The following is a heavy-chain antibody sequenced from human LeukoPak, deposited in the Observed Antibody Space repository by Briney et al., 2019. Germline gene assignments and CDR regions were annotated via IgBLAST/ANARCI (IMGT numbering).Heavy chain of an antibody. J-gene: IGHJ4*02. CDR3: ARRAGYTGSWYEY. Sequence: SETLSLTCTVSSGSVNSGIYYWNWIRQPPGKGLEWIGHIYYSGSTNYNPSLKSRVTISVDTAKNQLSLKLSSVTAADTAVYYCARRAGYTGSWYEYWGQGTLVTVSS. CDR1: SGSVNSGIYY. D-gene: IGHD6-13*01. CDR2: IYYSGST. V-gene: IGHV4-61*01.